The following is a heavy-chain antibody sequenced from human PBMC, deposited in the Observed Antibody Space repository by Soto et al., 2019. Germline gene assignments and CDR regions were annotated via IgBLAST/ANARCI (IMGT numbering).Heavy chain of an antibody. D-gene: IGHD3-3*01. CDR1: GGTFSSYA. CDR3: ARGDFWSGYYLNWFDP. V-gene: IGHV1-69*13. CDR2: IIPIFGTA. Sequence: ASVKVSCKASGGTFSSYAISWVRQAPGQGLEWMGGIIPIFGTANYAQKFQGRVTITADESTSTAYMELSSLRSEDTAVYYCARGDFWSGYYLNWFDPWGQGPLVTVSS. J-gene: IGHJ5*02.